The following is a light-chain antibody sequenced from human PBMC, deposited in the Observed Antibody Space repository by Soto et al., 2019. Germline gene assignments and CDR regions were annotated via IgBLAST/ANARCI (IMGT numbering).Light chain of an antibody. CDR3: QQSYSTPHT. CDR2: AAS. Sequence: DIQMTQSPSSLSASVGGRVTITCRASQSISSYLNWYQHKVGKAPKLLIYAASSLQSGVPSRFNGSGSGTDFTLTISSLQPGDFATYYCQQSYSTPHTFGQGTKLEIK. J-gene: IGKJ2*01. V-gene: IGKV1-39*01. CDR1: QSISSY.